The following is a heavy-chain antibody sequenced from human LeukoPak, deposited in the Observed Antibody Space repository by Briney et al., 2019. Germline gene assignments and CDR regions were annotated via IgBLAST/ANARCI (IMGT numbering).Heavy chain of an antibody. Sequence: GGSLRLSCAASGFTFSSYAMHWVRQAPGKGLEWVAVISYDGSNKYYADSVKGRFTISRDNSKNTLYLQMNSLRAEDTAVYYCASPEPAYYYDSGGLPSGYWGQGTLVTVSS. CDR1: GFTFSSYA. CDR2: ISYDGSNK. D-gene: IGHD3-22*01. J-gene: IGHJ4*02. CDR3: ASPEPAYYYDSGGLPSGY. V-gene: IGHV3-30-3*01.